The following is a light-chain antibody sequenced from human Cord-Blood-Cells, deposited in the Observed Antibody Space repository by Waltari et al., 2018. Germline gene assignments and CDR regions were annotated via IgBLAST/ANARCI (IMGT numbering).Light chain of an antibody. J-gene: IGLJ1*01. Sequence: QSALTQPRSVSGSPGQSVTISCTGTRSDVVGYNYVSWYQQHPGQAPKLMIYDVSKRPSGVPDRFSGSKSGNTASLTISGLQAEDEADYYCCSYAGSYTYVFGTGTKVTVL. V-gene: IGLV2-11*01. CDR3: CSYAGSYTYV. CDR1: RSDVVGYNY. CDR2: DVS.